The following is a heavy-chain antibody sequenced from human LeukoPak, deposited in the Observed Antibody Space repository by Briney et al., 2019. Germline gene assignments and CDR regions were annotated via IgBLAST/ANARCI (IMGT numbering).Heavy chain of an antibody. CDR2: IKSKTDGGTT. Sequence: GGSLRLSCAASGFTFSNAWMSWVRQAPGKGLEWVGRIKSKTDGGTTDYAAPVKGRFTISRDDSKNTLYLQMNSLKTEDTAVYYCTTPPAYDGDYYPWGQGTLVTVSS. D-gene: IGHD4-17*01. CDR3: TTPPAYDGDYYP. J-gene: IGHJ5*02. CDR1: GFTFSNAW. V-gene: IGHV3-15*01.